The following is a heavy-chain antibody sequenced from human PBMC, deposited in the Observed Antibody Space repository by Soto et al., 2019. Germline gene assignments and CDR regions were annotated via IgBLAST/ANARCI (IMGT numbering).Heavy chain of an antibody. CDR3: ARVGWFGELLQDLDY. V-gene: IGHV1-18*01. D-gene: IGHD3-10*01. CDR2: ISAYNGNT. J-gene: IGHJ4*02. Sequence: ASVKVSCKASGYTFTSYGISWVRQAPGQGLEWMGWISAYNGNTNYAQKLQGRFTMTTDTSTSTAYMELRSLRSDDTAAYYCARVGWFGELLQDLDYWGQGTPVTAPQ. CDR1: GYTFTSYG.